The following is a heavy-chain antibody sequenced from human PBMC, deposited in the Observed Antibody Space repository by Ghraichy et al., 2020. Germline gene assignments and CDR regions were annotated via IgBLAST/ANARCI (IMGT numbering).Heavy chain of an antibody. D-gene: IGHD3-22*01. V-gene: IGHV3-64D*06. J-gene: IGHJ4*02. CDR3: VKHGTYYYDNSGYYPDY. CDR2: ISSNGDST. Sequence: ESLNISCSASGFTFSSYAMYWVRQAPGKGLESVSAISSNGDSTSYADSVKGRFTISRDNSKNTLSLQMSSLRAEDTAVYYCVKHGTYYYDNSGYYPDYWGQGTLVTVSS. CDR1: GFTFSSYA.